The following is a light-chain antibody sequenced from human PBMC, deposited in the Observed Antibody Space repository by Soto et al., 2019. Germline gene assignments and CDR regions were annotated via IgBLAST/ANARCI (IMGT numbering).Light chain of an antibody. CDR3: ATWDDSLNGWV. V-gene: IGLV1-44*01. Sequence: QSVLTQPPSASGTPGQTVAISCSGSSSNIGSNTVNGYQQFPGTAPKLLIYGNNQRPSGVPDRLSGSKSDTSASLAISGLLSEDESDYYCATWDDSLNGWVFGGGTKLTVL. CDR1: SSNIGSNT. J-gene: IGLJ3*02. CDR2: GNN.